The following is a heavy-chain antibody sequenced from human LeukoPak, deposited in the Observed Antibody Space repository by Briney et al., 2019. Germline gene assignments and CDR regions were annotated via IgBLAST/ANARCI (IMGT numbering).Heavy chain of an antibody. V-gene: IGHV3-21*04. CDR1: GFTFNTYN. CDR3: AKDRGGGSQLGDAYDV. CDR2: ITSSSSYI. J-gene: IGHJ3*01. D-gene: IGHD5-24*01. Sequence: GGSLRLSCAASGFTFNTYNMNWVRQAPGQGLEWVSSITSSSSYIYYADSVKGRFTISRDNVRKSLYLQMNSLRIEDTALYYCAKDRGGGSQLGDAYDVWGQGTMVSVSS.